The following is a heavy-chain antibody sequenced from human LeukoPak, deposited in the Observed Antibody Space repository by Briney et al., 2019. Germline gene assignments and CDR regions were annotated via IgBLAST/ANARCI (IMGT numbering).Heavy chain of an antibody. Sequence: SETLSLTCTVSGGSISSGSYYWRWIRQPAGKGLEWIGRIYTSGSTNYNPSLKSRVTISVDTSKNQCSLKLSSVTAADTAVYYCARDTYSSSFDYWGQGTLVTVSS. CDR1: GGSISSGSYY. D-gene: IGHD6-13*01. V-gene: IGHV4-61*02. CDR3: ARDTYSSSFDY. J-gene: IGHJ4*02. CDR2: IYTSGST.